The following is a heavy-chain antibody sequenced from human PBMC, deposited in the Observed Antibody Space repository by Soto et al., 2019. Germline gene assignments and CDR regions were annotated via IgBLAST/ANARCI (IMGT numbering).Heavy chain of an antibody. D-gene: IGHD6-6*01. J-gene: IGHJ4*02. CDR1: GYTFTSYY. CDR2: INPSGGST. V-gene: IGHV1-46*01. Sequence: QVQLVQSGAEVKKPGASVKVSCKASGYTFTSYYMHCVRQAPGQGLEWMGIINPSGGSTSYAQKFQGRVTMTRDTSTSTVYMELSSRRSEDTAVYYCARDGSSAIEQLVYDYWGQGTLVTVSS. CDR3: ARDGSSAIEQLVYDY.